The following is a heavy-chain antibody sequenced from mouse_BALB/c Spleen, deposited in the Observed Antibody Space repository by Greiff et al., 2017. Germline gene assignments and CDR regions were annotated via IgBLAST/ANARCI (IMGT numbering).Heavy chain of an antibody. CDR1: GFNIKDTY. D-gene: IGHD3-2*01. Sequence: EVQLQESGAELVKPGASVKLSCTASGFNIKDTYMHWVKQRPEQGLEWIGRIDPANGNTKYDPKFQGKATITADTSSNTAYLQLSSLTSEDTAVYYCARELDSSDAMDDWGQGTSVTVSS. CDR3: ARELDSSDAMDD. CDR2: IDPANGNT. J-gene: IGHJ4*01. V-gene: IGHV14-3*02.